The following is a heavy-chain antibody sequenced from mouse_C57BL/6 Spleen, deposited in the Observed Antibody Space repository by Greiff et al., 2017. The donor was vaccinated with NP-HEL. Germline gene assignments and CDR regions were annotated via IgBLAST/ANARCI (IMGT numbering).Heavy chain of an antibody. V-gene: IGHV5-4*01. J-gene: IGHJ2*01. CDR3: ARDQLGLDY. Sequence: EVMLVESGGGLVKPGGSLKLSCAASGFTFSSYAMSWVRQTPEKRLEWVATISDGGSYTYYPDNVKGRFPISRDNAKNNLYLQMSHLKSEDTAMYYCARDQLGLDYWGQGTTLTVSS. CDR1: GFTFSSYA. CDR2: ISDGGSYT. D-gene: IGHD4-1*02.